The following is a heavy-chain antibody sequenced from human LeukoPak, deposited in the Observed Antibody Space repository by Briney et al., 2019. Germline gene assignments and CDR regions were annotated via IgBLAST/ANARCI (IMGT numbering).Heavy chain of an antibody. CDR2: IYYSGST. Sequence: SETLSLTCTVSGGSISSYYWSWIRQPPGKGLEWIGYIYYSGSTNYNPSLKSRVTISVDTSKNQFSLKLSPVTAADTAVYYCARSLYSSGWYGYWGQGTLVTVSS. CDR1: GGSISSYY. V-gene: IGHV4-59*01. D-gene: IGHD6-19*01. CDR3: ARSLYSSGWYGY. J-gene: IGHJ4*02.